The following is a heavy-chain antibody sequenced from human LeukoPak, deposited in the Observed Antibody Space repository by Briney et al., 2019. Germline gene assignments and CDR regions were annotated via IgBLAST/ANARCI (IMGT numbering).Heavy chain of an antibody. CDR2: IYYYGST. J-gene: IGHJ4*02. CDR1: GGSISSYY. CDR3: ARRSYSNGWYYFDY. V-gene: IGHV4-59*08. D-gene: IGHD6-19*01. Sequence: PSETLSLTCTVSGGSISSYYWSWIRQPPGKGLEWIGYIYYYGSTNYNPSLKSRVTISVDTSKNQLSLKLSSVTAADTAVYYCARRSYSNGWYYFDYWGQGTLVTVSS.